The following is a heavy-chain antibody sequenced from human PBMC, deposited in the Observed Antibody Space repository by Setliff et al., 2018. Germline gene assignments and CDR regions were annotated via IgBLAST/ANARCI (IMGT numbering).Heavy chain of an antibody. CDR2: FDPEDGET. CDR3: ATQPLQWELLGFDY. J-gene: IGHJ4*02. Sequence: ASVKVSCKVSGYTHTELSMHWVRQAPGKGLEWMGGFDPEDGETIYAQKFQGRDTMTEDTSTATAYMELSSLRSEDTAVYYCATQPLQWELLGFDYWGQGTLVTVSS. V-gene: IGHV1-24*01. CDR1: GYTHTELS. D-gene: IGHD1-26*01.